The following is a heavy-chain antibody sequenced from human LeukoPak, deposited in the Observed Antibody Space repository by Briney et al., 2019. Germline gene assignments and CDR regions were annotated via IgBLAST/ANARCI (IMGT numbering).Heavy chain of an antibody. V-gene: IGHV3-30*03. CDR3: SVTMVPIDY. D-gene: IGHD3-10*01. CDR2: ISYDGSNK. J-gene: IGHJ4*02. Sequence: GRSLRLSCAASGFTFSSYGMHWVRQAPGKGLEWVAVISYDGSNKYYADSVKGRFTISRDNSKNTLYLQMNSLRAEDTAVYYCSVTMVPIDYWGQGTLVTVSS. CDR1: GFTFSSYG.